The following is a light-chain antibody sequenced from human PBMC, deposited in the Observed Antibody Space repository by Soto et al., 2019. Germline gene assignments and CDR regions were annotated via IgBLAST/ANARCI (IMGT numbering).Light chain of an antibody. CDR2: SAS. J-gene: IGKJ2*01. V-gene: IGKV3-15*01. Sequence: ERMMTPSPATLSVSPEERATLSCRASQSISTDLAWYQQKPGQPPRLLIYSASTRATGVPARFTGSGSGSEFTLTISGLQSEDFAVYYCQQGHNWPLTFGQGTRLEI. CDR3: QQGHNWPLT. CDR1: QSISTD.